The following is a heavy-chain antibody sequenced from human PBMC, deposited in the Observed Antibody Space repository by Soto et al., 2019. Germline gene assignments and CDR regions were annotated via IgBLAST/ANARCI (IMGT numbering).Heavy chain of an antibody. CDR1: GDSVSSNSAA. V-gene: IGHV6-1*01. Sequence: SQTLSLTCAISGDSVSSNSAAWNWIRQSPSRGLEWLGRTYYRSKWYNDYAVSVKSRITINPDTSKNQFSPQLNSVTPEDTGVYSCARDRAAAGYGSYYGMDVWGQGTTVTVSS. CDR2: TYYRSKWYN. CDR3: ARDRAAAGYGSYYGMDV. J-gene: IGHJ6*02. D-gene: IGHD6-13*01.